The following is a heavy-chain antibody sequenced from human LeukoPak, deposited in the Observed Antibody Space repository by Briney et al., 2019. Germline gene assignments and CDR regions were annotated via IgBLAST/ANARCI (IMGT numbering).Heavy chain of an antibody. CDR1: GFTFDDYA. J-gene: IGHJ4*02. Sequence: PGGSLRLSCAASGFTFDDYAMHWVRQAPGKGLEWVSGISWNSGSIGYADSVKGRFTISRDNAKNSLYLQMNSLRAEDTALYYCAKDIGYGDYQAPNYFDYWGQGTLVTVSS. CDR3: AKDIGYGDYQAPNYFDY. V-gene: IGHV3-9*01. CDR2: ISWNSGSI. D-gene: IGHD4-17*01.